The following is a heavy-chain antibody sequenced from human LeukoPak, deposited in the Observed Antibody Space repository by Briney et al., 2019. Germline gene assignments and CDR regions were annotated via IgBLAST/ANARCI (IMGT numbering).Heavy chain of an antibody. CDR1: GYTFTSYG. J-gene: IGHJ4*02. Sequence: ASVKVSCKASGYTFTSYGISWVRQAPGQGLEWMGWISAYNGNTNYAQKLQGRVIMTTDTSTSTAYMELRSLRSDDTAVYYCARDRHYYDSSGLSDYWGQGTLVTVSS. CDR3: ARDRHYYDSSGLSDY. D-gene: IGHD3-22*01. CDR2: ISAYNGNT. V-gene: IGHV1-18*01.